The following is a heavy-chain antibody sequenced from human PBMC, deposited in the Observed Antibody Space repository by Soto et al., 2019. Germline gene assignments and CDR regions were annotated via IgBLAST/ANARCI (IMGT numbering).Heavy chain of an antibody. CDR1: GGTFSRYT. CDR3: ATARDATDDYMDV. Sequence: SVKVSCKTSGGTFSRYTISWVRQAPGQGLEWMGWIIPIVDTAKYAQKFQGRVTITADRPTSTAYMDLSSLRSEDTAVYYCATARDATDDYMDVWGKGTTVTVSS. CDR2: IIPIVDTA. V-gene: IGHV1-69*08. J-gene: IGHJ6*03.